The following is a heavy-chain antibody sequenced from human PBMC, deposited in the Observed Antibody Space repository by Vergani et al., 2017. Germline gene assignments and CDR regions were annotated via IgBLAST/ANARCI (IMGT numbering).Heavy chain of an antibody. CDR2: ISGDGGST. D-gene: IGHD3-22*01. V-gene: IGHV3-43*02. CDR1: GFTFDDYA. Sequence: EVQLVESGGGVVQPGGSLRLSCAASGFTFDDYAMHWVRQAPGEGLEWVSLISGDGGSTYYADSVKGRFTISRDNSKNSLYLQMNSLRTEDTALYYCAKDSSGYYYYYYGMDVWGQGTTVTVSS. J-gene: IGHJ6*02. CDR3: AKDSSGYYYYYYGMDV.